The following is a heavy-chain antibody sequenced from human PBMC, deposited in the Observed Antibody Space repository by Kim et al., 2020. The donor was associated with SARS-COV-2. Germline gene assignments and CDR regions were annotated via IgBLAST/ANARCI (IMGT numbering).Heavy chain of an antibody. CDR2: IWYDGSKK. CDR1: GFTFSSYG. D-gene: IGHD3-10*01. Sequence: GGSLRLSCAASGFTFSSYGMHWVRQAPGKGLEWVAVIWYDGSKKYSADSVTGRFTISRDNSKNTLYLQMNSLRAEDTAVYYCARLYFYGSGSYIDYWGQGTLVTVSS. CDR3: ARLYFYGSGSYIDY. V-gene: IGHV3-33*01. J-gene: IGHJ4*02.